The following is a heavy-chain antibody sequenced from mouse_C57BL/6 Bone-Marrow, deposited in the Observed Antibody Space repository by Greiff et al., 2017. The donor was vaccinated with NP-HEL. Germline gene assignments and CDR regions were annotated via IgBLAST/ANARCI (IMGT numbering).Heavy chain of an antibody. CDR3: ARRGAYYTHWYFDV. CDR2: FHPYNDDT. V-gene: IGHV1-47*01. D-gene: IGHD2-12*01. CDR1: GYTFTTYP. Sequence: VQLKESGAELVKPGASVKMSCKASGYTFTTYPIEWMKQNHGKSLEWIGNFHPYNDDTKYNEKFKGKATLTVEKSSSTVYLELSRLTSDDSAVYYCARRGAYYTHWYFDVWGTGTTVTVSS. J-gene: IGHJ1*03.